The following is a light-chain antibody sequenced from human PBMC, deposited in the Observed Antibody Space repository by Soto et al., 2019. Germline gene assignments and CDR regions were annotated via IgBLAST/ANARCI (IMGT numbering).Light chain of an antibody. V-gene: IGKV3-11*01. CDR2: DVS. CDR1: QSVSSY. CDR3: QQRSNWPHT. J-gene: IGKJ2*01. Sequence: EIVLTQSPATLSLSPGERATLSCRASQSVSSYLIWYQQKPGQAPRPLIYDVSNRATGIPARFSGSGSGTDFTLTISSLEPEEFAVYYCQQRSNWPHTFGQGTKVEIK.